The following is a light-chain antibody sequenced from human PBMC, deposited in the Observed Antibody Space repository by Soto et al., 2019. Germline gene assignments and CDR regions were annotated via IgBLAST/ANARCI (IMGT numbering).Light chain of an antibody. V-gene: IGKV3-20*01. CDR1: QSVSSSY. CDR2: GAS. Sequence: EIVLTQSPGTLSLSPGERATLSCRASQSVSSSYLAWYQHKPGQAPRLLIYGASSRATGIPDRFSGSGSGTYFTLTNSRLEPEDSAVYYCQQYGSSPHTFGQGTKLEIK. CDR3: QQYGSSPHT. J-gene: IGKJ2*01.